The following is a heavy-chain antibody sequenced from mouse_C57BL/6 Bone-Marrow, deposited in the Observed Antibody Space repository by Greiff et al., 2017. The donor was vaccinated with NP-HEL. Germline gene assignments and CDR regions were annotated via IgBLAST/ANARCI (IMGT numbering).Heavy chain of an antibody. D-gene: IGHD2-3*01. V-gene: IGHV1-55*01. Sequence: QVQLQQPGAELVKPGASVKMSCKASGYTFTSYWITWVKQRPGQGLEWIGDIYPGSGSTNYNEKFKSKATLTVDTSSSTAYMQLSSLTSEDSAVYYCARDDGYYYYAMDYWGQGTSGTVSS. CDR3: ARDDGYYYYAMDY. CDR2: IYPGSGST. CDR1: GYTFTSYW. J-gene: IGHJ4*01.